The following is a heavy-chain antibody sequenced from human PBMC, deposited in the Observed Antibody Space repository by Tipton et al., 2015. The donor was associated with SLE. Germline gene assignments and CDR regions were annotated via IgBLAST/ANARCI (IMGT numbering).Heavy chain of an antibody. CDR2: IIPIFGTA. D-gene: IGHD4-17*01. CDR1: GGTFSSYA. CDR3: ATGDDYGDYWYFDS. V-gene: IGHV1-69*05. J-gene: IGHJ4*02. Sequence: QLVQSGAEVKKPGSSVKVSCKASGGTFSSYAISWVRQAPGQGLEWMGGIIPIFGTANYAQKFQGRVTITTDESTGTAYMELSSLRSEDTAVYYCATGDDYGDYWYFDSWGQGTLVTVSS.